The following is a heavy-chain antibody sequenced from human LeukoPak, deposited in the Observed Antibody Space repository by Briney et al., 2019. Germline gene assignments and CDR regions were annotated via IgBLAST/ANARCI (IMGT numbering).Heavy chain of an antibody. CDR3: ARFGLGKHIEVAGIPFDI. Sequence: ASVKVSCKASGYTFTSYYMHWVRQAPGQGLEWMGIINPSGSSTSYAQKSQGRVTMTRDVSTSTVYMELRSLRSDDTALYYCARFGLGKHIEVAGIPFDIWGQGTMVTVSS. D-gene: IGHD6-19*01. CDR1: GYTFTSYY. V-gene: IGHV1-46*01. CDR2: INPSGSST. J-gene: IGHJ3*02.